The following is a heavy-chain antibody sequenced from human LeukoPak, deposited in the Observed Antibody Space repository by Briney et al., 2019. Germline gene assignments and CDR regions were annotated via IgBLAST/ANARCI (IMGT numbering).Heavy chain of an antibody. J-gene: IGHJ4*02. D-gene: IGHD1-1*01. CDR3: AKITTN. Sequence: GGSLRLSCAASGFTFSSSSMSWVRQAPGKGLEWVSTITGSGGTTYYADSVKGRFTISRDNSKNTLYLQMHSLRAEDTAVYYCAKITTNWGQGTRVTVSS. CDR2: ITGSGGTT. CDR1: GFTFSSSS. V-gene: IGHV3-23*01.